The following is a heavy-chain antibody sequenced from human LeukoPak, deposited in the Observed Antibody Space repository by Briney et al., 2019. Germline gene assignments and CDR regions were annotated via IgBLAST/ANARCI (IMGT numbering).Heavy chain of an antibody. J-gene: IGHJ6*02. CDR3: ARERGGYGRYFDWLNPYYYGMDV. CDR2: ISSSGSTI. CDR1: GFTFSDYY. V-gene: IGHV3-11*01. Sequence: GGSLRLSCAASGFTFSDYYMSWIRQAPGKGLEWVSYISSSGSTIYYADSVKGRFTISRDNAKNSLYLQMNSLRAEDTAVYYCARERGGYGRYFDWLNPYYYGMDVWGQGTTVTASS. D-gene: IGHD3-9*01.